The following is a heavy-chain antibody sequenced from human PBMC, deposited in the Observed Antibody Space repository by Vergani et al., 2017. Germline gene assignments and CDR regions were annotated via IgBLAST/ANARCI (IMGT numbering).Heavy chain of an antibody. CDR2: IYYSGST. V-gene: IGHV4-39*01. CDR1: GGSISSSSYY. Sequence: QLQLQESGPGLVKPSETLSLTCTVSGGSISSSSYYWGWIRQPPGKGLEWIGSIYYSGSTYYNPSLKSRVTISVDTSKNQFSLKLSSVTAADTAVYYGARRAHYYDREGVDYWGQGTLVTVSS. CDR3: ARRAHYYDREGVDY. D-gene: IGHD3-22*01. J-gene: IGHJ4*02.